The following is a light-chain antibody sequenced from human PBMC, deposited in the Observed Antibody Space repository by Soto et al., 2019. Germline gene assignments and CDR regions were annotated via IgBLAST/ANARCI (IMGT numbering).Light chain of an antibody. CDR1: HSVSSN. Sequence: EIVMTQSPATLSVSPGERATLSCRASHSVSSNLAWYQQKPGQAPRLLIYGVSARASGIPARFSGSGSGTEFTLTIRSLQSEDFAVYYCHQYNNWPLTFGGGTKVEIK. CDR2: GVS. CDR3: HQYNNWPLT. V-gene: IGKV3-15*01. J-gene: IGKJ4*01.